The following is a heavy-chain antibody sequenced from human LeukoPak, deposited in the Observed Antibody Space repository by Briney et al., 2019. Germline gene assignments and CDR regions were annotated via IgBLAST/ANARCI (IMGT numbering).Heavy chain of an antibody. Sequence: SETLSLTCTVSGGSINSYYWSWIRQPPGKGLEWIGYIYYSGSTNYNPSLKSRVTISVDTSKNQFSLRLSSVTAADTAVYYCARDLYYRAHMDVWGKGTTVTVSS. CDR2: IYYSGST. CDR1: GGSINSYY. CDR3: ARDLYYRAHMDV. V-gene: IGHV4-59*01. J-gene: IGHJ6*03. D-gene: IGHD3-10*01.